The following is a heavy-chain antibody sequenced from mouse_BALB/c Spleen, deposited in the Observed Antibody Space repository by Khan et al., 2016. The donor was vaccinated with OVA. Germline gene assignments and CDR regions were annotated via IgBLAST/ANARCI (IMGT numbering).Heavy chain of an antibody. CDR2: ISYSGST. CDR3: DRTARIKY. V-gene: IGHV3-2*02. Sequence: EVQLQVSGPGLVKPSQSLSLTCTVTGYSITSGYGWNWIRQFPGNKLEWMGYISYSGSTNYNPSLKSRISIIRDTSKNQFFLQLNSVTTEDTAAYYCDRTARIKYWGQGTTLTVSS. J-gene: IGHJ2*01. D-gene: IGHD1-2*01. CDR1: GYSITSGYG.